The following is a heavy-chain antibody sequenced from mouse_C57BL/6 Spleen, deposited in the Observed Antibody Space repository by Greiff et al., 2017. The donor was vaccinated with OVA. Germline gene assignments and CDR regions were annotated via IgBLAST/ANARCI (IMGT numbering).Heavy chain of an antibody. CDR2: IYPGSGST. D-gene: IGHD1-1*01. CDR3: ARNYQFITTVEEDY. CDR1: GYTFTSYW. Sequence: LQQPGAELVKPGASVKMSCKASGYTFTSYWITWVKQRPGQGLEWIGDIYPGSGSTNYNEKFKSKATLTVDTSSSTAYMQLSSLTSEDSAVYYCARNYQFITTVEEDYWGQGTTLTVSS. J-gene: IGHJ2*01. V-gene: IGHV1-55*01.